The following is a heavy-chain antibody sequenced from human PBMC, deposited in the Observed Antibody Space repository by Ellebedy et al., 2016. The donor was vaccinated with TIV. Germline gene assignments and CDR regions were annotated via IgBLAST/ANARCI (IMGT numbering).Heavy chain of an antibody. Sequence: GGSLRLXCAASGFTFSSYAMSWVCQAPGKGLEWVSAISGSGGSTYYADSVKGRFTISRDNSKNTLYLQMNSLRAEDTAVYYCAKGLTPVVTAIPFDYWGQGTLVTVSS. V-gene: IGHV3-23*01. J-gene: IGHJ4*02. CDR2: ISGSGGST. D-gene: IGHD2-21*02. CDR3: AKGLTPVVTAIPFDY. CDR1: GFTFSSYA.